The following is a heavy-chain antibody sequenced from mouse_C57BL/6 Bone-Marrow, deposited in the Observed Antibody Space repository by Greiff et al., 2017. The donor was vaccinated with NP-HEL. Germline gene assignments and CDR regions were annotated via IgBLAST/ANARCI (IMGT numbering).Heavy chain of an antibody. CDR1: GYAFSSSW. J-gene: IGHJ2*01. D-gene: IGHD1-1*01. CDR2: IYPGDGDT. Sequence: VMLVESGPELVKPGASVKISCKASGYAFSSSWMNWVKQRPGQGLEWIGRIYPGDGDTNYNGKFKGKATLTADKSSSTAYMQLSSLTSEDSAVYFCARGYYGSSYDYWGQGTTLTVSS. V-gene: IGHV1-82*01. CDR3: ARGYYGSSYDY.